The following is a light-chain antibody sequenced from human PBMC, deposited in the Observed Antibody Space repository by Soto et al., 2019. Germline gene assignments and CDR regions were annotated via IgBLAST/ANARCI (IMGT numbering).Light chain of an antibody. Sequence: QSALTQPASVSGSPGQSITISCTGTSSDVGGYNDFSWYQQHPGKAPKLMIYDVSNRPSGVSNRFSGSKSGNTASLTISGLQAEDEADYYCSSYTSSSNVVFGGGTKMT. V-gene: IGLV2-14*01. J-gene: IGLJ2*01. CDR2: DVS. CDR3: SSYTSSSNVV. CDR1: SSDVGGYND.